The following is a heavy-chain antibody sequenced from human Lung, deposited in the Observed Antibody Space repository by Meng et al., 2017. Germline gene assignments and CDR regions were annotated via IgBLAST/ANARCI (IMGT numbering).Heavy chain of an antibody. CDR3: ARFDISSSGRGDY. CDR1: GGSISSSTW. V-gene: IGHV4-4*02. J-gene: IGHJ4*02. CDR2: IFHSGST. Sequence: HVQLHVSGPALVKPSRTLSLTCAVAGGSISSSTWWSWVRQTPGKGLEWFGEIFHSGSTNYNPPLESRVTISVDKSKNQFSLKVYSVTAADTATYYCARFDISSSGRGDYWGQGILVTVSS. D-gene: IGHD1-26*01.